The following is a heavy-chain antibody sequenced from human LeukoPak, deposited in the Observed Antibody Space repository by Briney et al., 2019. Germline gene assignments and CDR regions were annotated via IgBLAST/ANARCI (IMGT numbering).Heavy chain of an antibody. D-gene: IGHD3-3*01. V-gene: IGHV7-4-1*02. CDR3: ARDFYDLWSAERRDFDY. CDR2: INTNTGNP. J-gene: IGHJ4*02. CDR1: GHTFTSYA. Sequence: ASVKVSCKASGHTFTSYAMNWVRQAPGQGLEWMGWINTNTGNPTYAQGFTGRFVFSLDTSVSTAYLQISSLKAEDTAVYYCARDFYDLWSAERRDFDYWGQGTLVTVSS.